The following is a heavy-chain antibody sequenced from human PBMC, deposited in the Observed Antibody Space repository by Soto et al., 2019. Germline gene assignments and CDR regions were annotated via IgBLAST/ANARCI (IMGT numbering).Heavy chain of an antibody. CDR1: GGSVSSGSYY. J-gene: IGHJ5*02. D-gene: IGHD6-13*01. Sequence: SETLSLTCTVSGGSVSSGSYYWSWIRQPPGKGLEWIGYIYYSGSTNYNPSLKSRVTISVDTSKNQFSLKLSSVTAADTAVYYCARESQLVLGNWFAPWGQGTLVTVSS. CDR2: IYYSGST. CDR3: ARESQLVLGNWFAP. V-gene: IGHV4-61*01.